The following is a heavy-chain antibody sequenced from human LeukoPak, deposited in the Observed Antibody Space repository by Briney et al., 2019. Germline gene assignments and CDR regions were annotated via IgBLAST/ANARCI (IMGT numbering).Heavy chain of an antibody. J-gene: IGHJ6*02. D-gene: IGHD5-12*01. Sequence: KPSETLSLTCTVSGGSISSGGYYWSWIRQPPGKGLEWIGYIYHSGSTNYNPSLKSRVTISVDKSKNQFSLKLSSVTAADTAVYYCARESYKTYDWDVWGQGTTVTVSS. V-gene: IGHV4-30-2*01. CDR2: IYHSGST. CDR3: ARESYKTYDWDV. CDR1: GGSISSGGYY.